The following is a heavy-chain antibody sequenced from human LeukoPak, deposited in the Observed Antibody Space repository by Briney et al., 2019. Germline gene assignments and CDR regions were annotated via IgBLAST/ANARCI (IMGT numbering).Heavy chain of an antibody. CDR3: TRDDCSSTSCYSGFGY. J-gene: IGHJ4*02. V-gene: IGHV3-49*04. CDR1: GFTFGDYA. CDR2: IRSKAYGGTT. D-gene: IGHD2-2*01. Sequence: GGSLRLSCTASGFTFGDYAMSWVRQAPGKGLEWVGFIRSKAYGGTTESAASVKGRFTISRDDSKSIAYLRMNSLKTEDTAVYYCTRDDCSSTSCYSGFGYWGQGTLVTVSS.